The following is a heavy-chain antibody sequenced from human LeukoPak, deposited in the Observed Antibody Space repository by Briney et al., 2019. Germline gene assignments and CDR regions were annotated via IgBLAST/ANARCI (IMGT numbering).Heavy chain of an antibody. CDR2: TNQDGSVR. J-gene: IGHJ4*02. CDR3: ARASRSTSSEC. D-gene: IGHD6-6*01. Sequence: GGSLRLSCATSGFTFSDSWMSWFRQAPGKGLEWVAITNQDGSVRFYVDSVKGRSTISRDNAKNSLYLYMNSLRVEDTAVYFCARASRSTSSECWGQGILVTVSS. CDR1: GFTFSDSW. V-gene: IGHV3-7*01.